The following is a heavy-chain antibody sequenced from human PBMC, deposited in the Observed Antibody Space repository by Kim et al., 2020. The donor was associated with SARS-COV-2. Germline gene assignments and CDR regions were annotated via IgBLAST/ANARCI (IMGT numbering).Heavy chain of an antibody. Sequence: GGSLRLSCVASGVTVSSNYMSWVRQAPGKGLEWVSLTYSGGTASYADSVTGRFTSPRDDSKHTLYLQMHSLRAEDTAVYYCSRAHSGSYSSAFDIWGQGTMVTVSS. J-gene: IGHJ3*02. CDR3: SRAHSGSYSSAFDI. D-gene: IGHD1-26*01. CDR2: TYSGGTA. V-gene: IGHV3-53*01. CDR1: GVTVSSNY.